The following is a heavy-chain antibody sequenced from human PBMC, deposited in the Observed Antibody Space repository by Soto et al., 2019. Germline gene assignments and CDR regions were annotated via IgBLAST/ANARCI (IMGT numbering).Heavy chain of an antibody. CDR2: IIPIFGTA. CDR1: GGTFSSYA. D-gene: IGHD1-26*01. Sequence: QVQLVQSGAEVKKPGSSVKVSCKASGGTFSSYAISWVRQAPGQGLEWMGGIIPIFGTANYAQKFQGRVTITADESTSTAYMELSSLRSEDTAVYYCARDRSGSHYALGYFDYWGQGTLVTVSS. CDR3: ARDRSGSHYALGYFDY. J-gene: IGHJ4*02. V-gene: IGHV1-69*12.